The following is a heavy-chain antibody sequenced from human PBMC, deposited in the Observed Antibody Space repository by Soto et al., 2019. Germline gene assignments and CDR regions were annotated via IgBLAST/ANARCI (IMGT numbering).Heavy chain of an antibody. CDR1: GGTFDSNA. CDR2: IIPIFGTI. V-gene: IGHV1-69*12. J-gene: IGHJ3*02. Sequence: QVQLVQSGTEVRKPGSSVKVSCKASGGTFDSNAISWVRLAPGQGLEWMGGIIPIFGTINNAQKFQDRVTIPADESANIVFMERSSLISEDTAIYYCAREGLTFGPGAVGGAFDIWGRGTLVTVSS. CDR3: AREGLTFGPGAVGGAFDI. D-gene: IGHD2-15*01.